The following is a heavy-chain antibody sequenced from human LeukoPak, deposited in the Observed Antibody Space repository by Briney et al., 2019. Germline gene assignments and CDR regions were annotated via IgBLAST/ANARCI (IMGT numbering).Heavy chain of an antibody. V-gene: IGHV1-2*06. D-gene: IGHD3-10*01. CDR1: GYTFTGYY. CDR3: ARDRNTMVRGVHNWFDP. J-gene: IGHJ5*02. Sequence: ASVKVSCKASGYTFTGYYMHSVRQAPGQGLEWMGRINPNSGGTNYAQKFQGRVTMTRDTSISTAYMELSRLRSDDTAVYYCARDRNTMVRGVHNWFDPWGQGTLVTVSS. CDR2: INPNSGGT.